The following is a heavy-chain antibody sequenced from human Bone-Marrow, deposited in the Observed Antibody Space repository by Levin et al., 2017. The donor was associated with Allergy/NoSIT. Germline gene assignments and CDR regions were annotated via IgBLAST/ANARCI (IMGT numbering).Heavy chain of an antibody. CDR2: INHSGST. CDR1: GGSFSGYY. V-gene: IGHV4-34*01. CDR3: ARRCMVYAICGNLPRWAFDI. D-gene: IGHD2-8*01. Sequence: SETLSLTCAVYGGSFSGYYWSWIRQPPGKGLEWIGEINHSGSTNYNPSLKSRVTISVDTSKNQFSLKLSSVTAADTAVYYCARRCMVYAICGNLPRWAFDIWGQGTMVTVSS. J-gene: IGHJ3*02.